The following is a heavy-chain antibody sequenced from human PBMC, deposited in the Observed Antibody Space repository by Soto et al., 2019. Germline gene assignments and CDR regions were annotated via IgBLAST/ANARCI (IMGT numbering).Heavy chain of an antibody. CDR2: ISGSGGST. Sequence: GSLRLSFAASGITFSSYAMSLVRQAPGKGLEWVSAISGSGGSTYYADSVKGRFTISRDNSKNTLYLQMNSLRAEDTAVYYCAKLKDGRYFDYWGQGTLVTVSS. V-gene: IGHV3-23*01. CDR1: GITFSSYA. CDR3: AKLKDGRYFDY. J-gene: IGHJ4*02.